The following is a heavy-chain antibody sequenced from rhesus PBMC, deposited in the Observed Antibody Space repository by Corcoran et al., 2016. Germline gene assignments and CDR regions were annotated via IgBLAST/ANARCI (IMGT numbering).Heavy chain of an antibody. Sequence: EVQLVASGGGLVQPGGSLRLSCAASGFTFSSSGMHWVRQAPGKGLEGVAVISYDGSKKYYADSVKDRFTISRENSKNRLYRKMNNRKVEDTGRYYGARVAAAGSFDYWGQGVLVTVSS. CDR2: ISYDGSKK. D-gene: IGHD6-31*01. CDR1: GFTFSSSG. CDR3: ARVAAAGSFDY. J-gene: IGHJ4*01. V-gene: IGHV3-54*02.